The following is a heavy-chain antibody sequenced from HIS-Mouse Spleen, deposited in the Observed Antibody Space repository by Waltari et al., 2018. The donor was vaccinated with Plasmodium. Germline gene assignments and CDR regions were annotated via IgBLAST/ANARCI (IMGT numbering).Heavy chain of an antibody. V-gene: IGHV4-34*01. CDR2: INHSGST. Sequence: SLTCAVYGGSFSGYYWSWIRQPPGKGLEWIGEINHSGSTNYNPSLKSRVTISVDTSKNQFSLKLSSVTAADTAVYYCARAPIRDAFDIWGQGTMVTVSS. J-gene: IGHJ3*02. CDR3: ARAPIRDAFDI. D-gene: IGHD3-9*01. CDR1: GGSFSGYY.